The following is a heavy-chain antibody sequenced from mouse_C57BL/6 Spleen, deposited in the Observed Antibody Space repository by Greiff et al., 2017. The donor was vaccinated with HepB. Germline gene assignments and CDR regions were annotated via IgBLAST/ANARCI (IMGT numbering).Heavy chain of an antibody. V-gene: IGHV1-39*01. CDR1: GYSFTDYN. J-gene: IGHJ1*03. CDR3: ARNHCDGSSDWYFDV. D-gene: IGHD1-1*01. CDR2: INPNYGTT. Sequence: VQLQQSGPELVQPGASVKISCKASGYSFTDYNMNWVKQSHGKSLEWIGVINPNYGTTSYNQKFKGKATLTVDQSSSTAYMQHNSLTSEDSAVYYCARNHCDGSSDWYFDVWGTGTTVTVSS.